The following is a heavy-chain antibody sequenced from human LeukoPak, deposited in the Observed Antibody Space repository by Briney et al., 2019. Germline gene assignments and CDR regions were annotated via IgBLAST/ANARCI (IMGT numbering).Heavy chain of an antibody. CDR3: ARDDIVGATRGAFDI. CDR1: GGTFSSYA. Sequence: GSSVKVSCKASGGTFSSYAVSWVRQAPGQGLEWMGRIIPILGIANYAQKFQGRVTITADKSTSTAYMELSSLRSEDTAVYYCARDDIVGATRGAFDIWGQGTMVTVSS. D-gene: IGHD1-26*01. V-gene: IGHV1-69*04. J-gene: IGHJ3*02. CDR2: IIPILGIA.